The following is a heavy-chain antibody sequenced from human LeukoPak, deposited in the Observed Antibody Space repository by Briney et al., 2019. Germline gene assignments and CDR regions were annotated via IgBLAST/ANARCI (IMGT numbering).Heavy chain of an antibody. J-gene: IGHJ4*02. Sequence: GASVKVSCKASGYTFTGYYMHWVRQAPGQGLEWMGWINPNSGGTNYAQKFQGRVTMTRDTSISTAYMELSRLRSDDTAVYYCARGPDYGSGSIYPDYWGQGTLVTVSS. CDR1: GYTFTGYY. V-gene: IGHV1-2*02. D-gene: IGHD3-10*01. CDR3: ARGPDYGSGSIYPDY. CDR2: INPNSGGT.